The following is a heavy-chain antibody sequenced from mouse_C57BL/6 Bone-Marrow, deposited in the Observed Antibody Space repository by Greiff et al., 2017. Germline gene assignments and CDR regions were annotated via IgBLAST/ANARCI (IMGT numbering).Heavy chain of an antibody. CDR3: ARSTMITTGYYYAMDY. D-gene: IGHD2-4*01. J-gene: IGHJ4*01. V-gene: IGHV1-50*01. Sequence: QVHVKQSGAELVKPGASVKLSCKASGYTFTSYWMQWVKQRPGQGLEWIGEIDPSDSYTNYNQKFKGKATLTVDTSSSTAYMQLSSLTSEDSAVYYCARSTMITTGYYYAMDYWGQGTSVTVSS. CDR1: GYTFTSYW. CDR2: IDPSDSYT.